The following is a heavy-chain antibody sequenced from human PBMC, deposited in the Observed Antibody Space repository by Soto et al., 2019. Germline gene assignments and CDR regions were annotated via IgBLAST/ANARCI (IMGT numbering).Heavy chain of an antibody. D-gene: IGHD6-6*01. CDR3: ASQQLGPFCYYGMDV. CDR1: GGTFSSYA. V-gene: IGHV1-69*12. Sequence: QVQLVQSGAEVKKPGSSVKVSCKASGGTFSSYAISWVRQAPGQGLEWMGGIIPIFGTANYAQKFQGRVTLPAEESTSTAYMELSSLRSEDTAVYYCASQQLGPFCYYGMDVWGQGTRVTVSS. J-gene: IGHJ6*02. CDR2: IIPIFGTA.